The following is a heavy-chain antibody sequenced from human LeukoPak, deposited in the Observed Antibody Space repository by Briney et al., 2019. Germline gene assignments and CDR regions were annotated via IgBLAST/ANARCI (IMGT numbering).Heavy chain of an antibody. CDR1: GFTFSSYA. CDR3: ARVGRIDGYFRYYYYMDV. J-gene: IGHJ6*03. Sequence: GGSLRLSCAASGFTFSSYAMHWVRQAPGKGLEYVSAISSNGGSTYYANSVKGRFTISRDNSKNTLYLQMGSLRVEDMAVYYCARVGRIDGYFRYYYYMDVWGKGTTVTISS. D-gene: IGHD5-18*01. V-gene: IGHV3-64*01. CDR2: ISSNGGST.